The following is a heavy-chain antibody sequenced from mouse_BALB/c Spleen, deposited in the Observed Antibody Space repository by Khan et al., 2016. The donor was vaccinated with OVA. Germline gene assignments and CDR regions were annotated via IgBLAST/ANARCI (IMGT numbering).Heavy chain of an antibody. CDR3: VRDDGYSLFAY. CDR1: DYTFTDYP. Sequence: QVQLQQSGPELVRPGVSMKISCKGPDYTFTDYPMHWVRQSHVKSLEWIGAVSTYYGNTNYNQKFKGKAIMTVDKSSSTAYMELARLTSEDSAIYYCVRDDGYSLFAYWGQGTLVTVSA. CDR2: VSTYYGNT. J-gene: IGHJ3*01. D-gene: IGHD2-3*01. V-gene: IGHV1S137*01.